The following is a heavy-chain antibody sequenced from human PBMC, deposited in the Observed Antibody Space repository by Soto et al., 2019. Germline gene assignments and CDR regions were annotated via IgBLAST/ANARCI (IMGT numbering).Heavy chain of an antibody. CDR2: IHATENT. Sequence: KTSETLSLTCTVSGDSISSYYWSWIRQPAGKGMEWIGRIHATENTNYNPSLKSRVTMSIDTSNSHFSLKLTSLTAADTAVYYCARALSSKPGLYFDHWGQGTLVTVSS. CDR1: GDSISSYY. D-gene: IGHD6-6*01. V-gene: IGHV4-4*07. CDR3: ARALSSKPGLYFDH. J-gene: IGHJ4*02.